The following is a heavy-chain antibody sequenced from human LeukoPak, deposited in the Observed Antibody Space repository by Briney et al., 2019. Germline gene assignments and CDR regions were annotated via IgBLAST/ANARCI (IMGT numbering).Heavy chain of an antibody. CDR2: INPNSGGT. Sequence: GASVTLSLYASGYTFTVYYMHWVRQAPAQGLGWMGWINPNSGGTNYAQKFQGRVTMTRDTSISTAYMELSRLRSDDTAVYYCASKEITYYYDSSGYYHDAFDIWGQGTMVTVSS. CDR3: ASKEITYYYDSSGYYHDAFDI. CDR1: GYTFTVYY. D-gene: IGHD3-22*01. J-gene: IGHJ3*02. V-gene: IGHV1-2*02.